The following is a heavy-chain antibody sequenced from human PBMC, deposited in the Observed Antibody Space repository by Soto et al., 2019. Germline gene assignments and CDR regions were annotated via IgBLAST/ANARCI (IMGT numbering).Heavy chain of an antibody. Sequence: ASVKVSCKASGYTFTGYYMHWVRQAPGQGLEWMGWINPNSGGTNYAQKFRGRVTMTRDTSISTAYMELSRLRSDDTAVYYCAREGDYDFWSGYSYYYYGMDVWGQGTTVTVSS. D-gene: IGHD3-3*01. J-gene: IGHJ6*02. CDR3: AREGDYDFWSGYSYYYYGMDV. CDR2: INPNSGGT. V-gene: IGHV1-2*02. CDR1: GYTFTGYY.